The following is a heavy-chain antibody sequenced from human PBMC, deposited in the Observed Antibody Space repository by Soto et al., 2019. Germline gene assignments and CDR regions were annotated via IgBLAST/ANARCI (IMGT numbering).Heavy chain of an antibody. CDR1: GGSIGSDSYY. CDR2: ISYSGST. D-gene: IGHD6-13*01. CDR3: ARRYSSAFDI. Sequence: SETLSLTCTVSGGSIGSDSYYWGGIRQPPGKGLEWIASISYSGSTYYNPTLKSRLIISVDTSKNQFSLKLSSVTAADTAVYYGARRYSSAFDIWGQGTMVTVSS. J-gene: IGHJ3*02. V-gene: IGHV4-39*01.